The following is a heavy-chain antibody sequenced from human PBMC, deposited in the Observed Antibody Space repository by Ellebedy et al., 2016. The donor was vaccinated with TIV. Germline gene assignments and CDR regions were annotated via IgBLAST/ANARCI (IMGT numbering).Heavy chain of an antibody. CDR3: ARIAYSSAWYFDL. CDR1: GGTFSSYA. CDR2: IIPIFGTA. J-gene: IGHJ2*01. V-gene: IGHV1-69*13. Sequence: SVKVSXXASGGTFSSYAISWVRQAPGQGLEWMGGIIPIFGTANYAQKFQGRVTITADESTSTAYMELSSLRSEDTAVYYCARIAYSSAWYFDLWGRGTLVTVSS. D-gene: IGHD6-19*01.